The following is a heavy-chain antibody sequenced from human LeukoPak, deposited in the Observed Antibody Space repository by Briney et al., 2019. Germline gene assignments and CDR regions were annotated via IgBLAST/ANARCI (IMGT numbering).Heavy chain of an antibody. V-gene: IGHV3-7*03. CDR1: GFTFSSYW. Sequence: GGSLRLSCAASGFTFSSYWMSWVRQAPGKGLEWVANIKQDGREKYYVDSVKGRFTISRDNAKNSLYLQMNSLRAEDTAVYYCARDLSGGYGLYDAFDIWGQGTMVTVSS. J-gene: IGHJ3*02. CDR2: IKQDGREK. D-gene: IGHD5-12*01. CDR3: ARDLSGGYGLYDAFDI.